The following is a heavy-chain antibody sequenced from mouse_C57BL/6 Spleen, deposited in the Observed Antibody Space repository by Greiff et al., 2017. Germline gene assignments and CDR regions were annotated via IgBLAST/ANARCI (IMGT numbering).Heavy chain of an antibody. J-gene: IGHJ3*01. Sequence: QVQLQQPGAELVKPGASVKLSCKASGYTFTSYWMHWVKQRPGQGLEWIGMIHPNSGSTNYNEKFKSKATLTVDKSSSTAYMQLSSLTSEDSAVYYCATCYYYGSSYAFAYWGPGTLVTVSA. V-gene: IGHV1-64*01. CDR3: ATCYYYGSSYAFAY. D-gene: IGHD1-1*01. CDR2: IHPNSGST. CDR1: GYTFTSYW.